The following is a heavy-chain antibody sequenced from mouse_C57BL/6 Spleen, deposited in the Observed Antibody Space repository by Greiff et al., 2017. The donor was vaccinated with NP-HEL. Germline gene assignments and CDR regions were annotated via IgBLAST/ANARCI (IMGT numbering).Heavy chain of an antibody. CDR1: GFSLTSYA. V-gene: IGHV2-9-1*01. CDR2: IWTGGGT. D-gene: IGHD1-1*01. Sequence: VKLQESGPGLVAPSQSLSITCTVSGFSLTSYAISWVRQPPGKGLEWLGVIWTGGGTNYNSALKSRLSISKDNSKSQVFLKMNSLQTDDTARYYCARNWDTTVYYARDYWGQGTSVTVSS. CDR3: ARNWDTTVYYARDY. J-gene: IGHJ4*01.